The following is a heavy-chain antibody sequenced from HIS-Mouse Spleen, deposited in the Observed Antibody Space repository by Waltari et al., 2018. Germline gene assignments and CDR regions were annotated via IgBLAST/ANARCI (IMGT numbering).Heavy chain of an antibody. Sequence: QVQLVESGGGVVQPGRSLRLSCAASGFTFSSYGMHWVRQAPGKGLEWGAVIWYDGSNKDYADSVEGRLTISRDNSKNTLYLQMNSLRAEDTAVYYCAREGEISGRSYFDYWGQGTLVTVSS. D-gene: IGHD3-10*01. J-gene: IGHJ4*02. CDR3: AREGEISGRSYFDY. V-gene: IGHV3-33*01. CDR2: IWYDGSNK. CDR1: GFTFSSYG.